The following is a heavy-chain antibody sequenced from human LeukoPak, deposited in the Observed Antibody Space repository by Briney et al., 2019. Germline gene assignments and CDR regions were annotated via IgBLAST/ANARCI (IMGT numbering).Heavy chain of an antibody. V-gene: IGHV1-2*02. J-gene: IGHJ6*02. Sequence: ASVKVSCKASGYTFTGYYMHWVRQAPGQGLEWMGWINPNSGGTNYAQKFQGRVTMTRDTSISTAYMELSRLRSDDTAVYYCARAYYYGSGAPYYYYGMDVRGQGTTVTVSS. CDR3: ARAYYYGSGAPYYYYGMDV. CDR2: INPNSGGT. D-gene: IGHD3-10*01. CDR1: GYTFTGYY.